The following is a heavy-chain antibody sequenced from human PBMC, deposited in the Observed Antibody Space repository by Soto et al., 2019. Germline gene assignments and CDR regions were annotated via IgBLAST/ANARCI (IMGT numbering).Heavy chain of an antibody. D-gene: IGHD4-17*01. J-gene: IGHJ4*02. CDR2: ISAYNGNT. V-gene: IGHV1-18*01. CDR1: GYTFASYG. Sequence: QVQLVQSGAEVKKPGGSVKVSRKATGYTFASYGINWVRQAPGKGLEWMGWISAYNGNTNYAQKFQGRVTMTTDTSTSTAYMELRSLRSDDTAVYYCARGTTVETGSYWGQGTLVTVSS. CDR3: ARGTTVETGSY.